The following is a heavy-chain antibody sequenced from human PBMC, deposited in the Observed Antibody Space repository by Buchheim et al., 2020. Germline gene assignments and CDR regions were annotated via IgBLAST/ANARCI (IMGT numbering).Heavy chain of an antibody. CDR3: ARGSYGSTQPGVWFDP. Sequence: QVQLQESGPGLVKPSQTLSLTCTVSGGSISSGGYYWSWIRQHPGKGLEWIGYIYYRGSTYYNPSLKNRVTISVDTSKNQFSLKLSSVTAADTAVYYCARGSYGSTQPGVWFDPWGQGTL. CDR1: GGSISSGGYY. D-gene: IGHD2-2*01. J-gene: IGHJ5*02. CDR2: IYYRGST. V-gene: IGHV4-31*03.